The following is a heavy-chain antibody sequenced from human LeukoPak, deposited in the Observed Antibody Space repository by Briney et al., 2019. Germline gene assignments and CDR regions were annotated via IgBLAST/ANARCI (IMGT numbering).Heavy chain of an antibody. J-gene: IGHJ4*02. CDR1: GVAFSSYA. V-gene: IGHV3-30*04. D-gene: IGHD1-26*01. Sequence: PGGSLRLSCAASGVAFSSYAFHWVRQAPGKGLEWVAVISNDGSNKDYADSVKGRFTISRDNSKNTLYLQMNSLRAEDTAVYYCAKGVVGATTGDYWGQGTLVTVSS. CDR3: AKGVVGATTGDY. CDR2: ISNDGSNK.